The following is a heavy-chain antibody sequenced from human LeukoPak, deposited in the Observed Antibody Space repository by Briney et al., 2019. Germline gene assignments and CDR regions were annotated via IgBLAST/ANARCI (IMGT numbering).Heavy chain of an antibody. Sequence: ASVKVSCKASGYTFTVYYMHWVRQAPGQGLEWMGWINPNSGGTNYAQKFQGRVTMTRDTSISTAYMELSRLRSDDTAVYYCARISGSYLRYYFDYWGQGTLVTVSS. CDR1: GYTFTVYY. CDR2: INPNSGGT. D-gene: IGHD1-26*01. CDR3: ARISGSYLRYYFDY. V-gene: IGHV1-2*02. J-gene: IGHJ4*02.